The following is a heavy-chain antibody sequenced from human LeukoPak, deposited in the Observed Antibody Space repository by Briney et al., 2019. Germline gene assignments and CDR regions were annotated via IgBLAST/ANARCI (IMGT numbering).Heavy chain of an antibody. CDR2: ISAYNGNT. Sequence: GESLKISCKGSGYSFTSYGISWVRQAPGQGLEWMGWISAYNGNTNYAQKLQGRVTMTTDTSTSTAYMELRSLRSDDTAVYYCARGSVLRYFDWLLYGGGDAFDIWGQGTMVTVSS. CDR3: ARGSVLRYFDWLLYGGGDAFDI. V-gene: IGHV1-18*04. CDR1: GYSFTSYG. J-gene: IGHJ3*02. D-gene: IGHD3-9*01.